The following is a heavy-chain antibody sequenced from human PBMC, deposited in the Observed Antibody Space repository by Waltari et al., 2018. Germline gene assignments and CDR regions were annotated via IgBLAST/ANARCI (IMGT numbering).Heavy chain of an antibody. CDR1: GDSVSGNSGA. Sequence: QVQLQQSGPGLVKPSQTLLLTCAISGDSVSGNSGAWNWIRQSPSRGLEWLGRTYYKSKWYNDYAAPVKSRININPDTSKNQFSLQRNSVTPEDTAVYYCARGWGSTGLNYWGQGTLVTVSS. D-gene: IGHD2-21*01. V-gene: IGHV6-1*01. CDR2: TYYKSKWYN. CDR3: ARGWGSTGLNY. J-gene: IGHJ4*02.